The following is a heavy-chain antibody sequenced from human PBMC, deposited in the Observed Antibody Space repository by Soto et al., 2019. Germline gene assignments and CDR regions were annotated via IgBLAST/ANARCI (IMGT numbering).Heavy chain of an antibody. CDR3: ARNTRGYNWNYGIDY. CDR1: GGSISSGGYY. CDR2: IYYSGST. J-gene: IGHJ4*02. D-gene: IGHD1-7*01. Sequence: QVQLQESGPGLVKPSQTLSLTCTVSGGSISSGGYYWSWIRQHPGKGLEWIGYIYYSGSTYYNPSLKSRVTISVDTSKNQFSPKLSSVTAADTAVYYCARNTRGYNWNYGIDYWGQGTLVTVSS. V-gene: IGHV4-31*03.